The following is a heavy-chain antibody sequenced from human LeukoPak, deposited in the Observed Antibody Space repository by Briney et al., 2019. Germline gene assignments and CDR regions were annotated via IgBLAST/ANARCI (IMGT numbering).Heavy chain of an antibody. Sequence: SETLSLTCAVYGGSFSGYYWSWIRQPPGKGLEWIGEINHSGSTNYNPSLKSRVPISVDTSKNQFSLKLSSVTAADTAVYYCARGYLAYYDSSGYVPYYFDYWGQGTLVSVSS. V-gene: IGHV4-34*01. CDR3: ARGYLAYYDSSGYVPYYFDY. D-gene: IGHD3-22*01. CDR2: INHSGST. CDR1: GGSFSGYY. J-gene: IGHJ4*02.